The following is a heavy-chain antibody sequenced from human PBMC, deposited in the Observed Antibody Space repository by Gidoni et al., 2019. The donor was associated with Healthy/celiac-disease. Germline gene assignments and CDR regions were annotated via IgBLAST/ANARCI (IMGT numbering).Heavy chain of an antibody. J-gene: IGHJ4*02. CDR3: ARAPMYYDFWSGSFFDY. CDR1: GGSFSGYY. Sequence: QVQLQQWGAGLLKPSETLSLTCAVYGGSFSGYYWSWIRQPPGKGLEWIGEINHSGSTNYNPSLKSRVTISVDTSKNQFSLKLSSVTAADTAVYYCARAPMYYDFWSGSFFDYWGQGTLVTVSS. D-gene: IGHD3-3*01. CDR2: INHSGST. V-gene: IGHV4-34*01.